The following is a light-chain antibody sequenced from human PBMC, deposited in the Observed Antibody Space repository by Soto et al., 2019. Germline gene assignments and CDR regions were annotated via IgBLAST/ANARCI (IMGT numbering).Light chain of an antibody. CDR1: SSDIGGYNF. J-gene: IGLJ2*01. CDR2: DVT. CDR3: SSYTSTNTVV. V-gene: IGLV2-14*03. Sequence: QSALTQPASVSGSPGQSITISCTGTSSDIGGYNFVSWYQQHPGKAPKLMFYDVTNRPSGVSNRFSGSKSGNTASLTISGLQAEDEAVYYWSSYTSTNTVVFGGGTKLTVL.